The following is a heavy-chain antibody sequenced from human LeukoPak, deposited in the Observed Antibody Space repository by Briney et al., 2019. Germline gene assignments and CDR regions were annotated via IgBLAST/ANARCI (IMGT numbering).Heavy chain of an antibody. V-gene: IGHV3-74*01. CDR3: ARVTVSSSEVIFDY. J-gene: IGHJ4*02. CDR2: INSDGSTI. D-gene: IGHD1-20*01. Sequence: PGGSLRLSYAASGFTFSSYWMHWVRQAPGKGLVWVSRINSDGSTITYADSVKGRFTISRDNAKNTLYLQMNSLRAGDTAVYFCARVTVSSSEVIFDYWGQGSLVTVSS. CDR1: GFTFSSYW.